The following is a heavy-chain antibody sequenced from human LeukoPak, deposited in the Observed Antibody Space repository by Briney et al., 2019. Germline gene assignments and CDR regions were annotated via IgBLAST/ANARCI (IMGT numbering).Heavy chain of an antibody. CDR2: IYYSGST. V-gene: IGHV4-39*01. Sequence: PSETLSLTCTVSGGSISSRSYYWGWIRQPPGKGLEWIGSIYYSGSTYYNPSLKSRVTISVDTSKNQFSLKLSSVTAADTAVYYCARSTVGVDWFDPWGQGTLVTVSS. D-gene: IGHD2-8*01. CDR3: ARSTVGVDWFDP. J-gene: IGHJ5*02. CDR1: GGSISSRSYY.